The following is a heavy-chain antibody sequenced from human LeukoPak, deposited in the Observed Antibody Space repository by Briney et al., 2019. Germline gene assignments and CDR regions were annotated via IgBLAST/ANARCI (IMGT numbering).Heavy chain of an antibody. D-gene: IGHD2-2*01. J-gene: IGHJ5*02. CDR1: GGSISSSSYY. CDR2: IYYSGST. Sequence: SETLSLTCTVSGGSISSSSYYWGWIRQPPGKGLGWIGSIYYSGSTDYNPSLKSRVTISVDTSKNQFSLKLSSVTAADTAVYYCASRPVVPAATYNWFDPWGQGTLVTVSS. CDR3: ASRPVVPAATYNWFDP. V-gene: IGHV4-39*01.